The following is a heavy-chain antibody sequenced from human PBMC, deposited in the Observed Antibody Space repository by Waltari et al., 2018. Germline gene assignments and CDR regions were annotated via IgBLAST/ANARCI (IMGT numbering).Heavy chain of an antibody. Sequence: QVQLQESGPGLVKPSETLSLTCAVSGYSISSGYYWGWIRQPPGKGLEWIGSIYHSGSTYYNPSLKSRVTISVDTSKNQLSLKLSSVTAADTAVYYCARARTYYYGSGSYRLEVEYFDYWGQGTLVTVSS. CDR1: GYSISSGYY. V-gene: IGHV4-38-2*01. CDR3: ARARTYYYGSGSYRLEVEYFDY. D-gene: IGHD3-10*01. CDR2: IYHSGST. J-gene: IGHJ4*02.